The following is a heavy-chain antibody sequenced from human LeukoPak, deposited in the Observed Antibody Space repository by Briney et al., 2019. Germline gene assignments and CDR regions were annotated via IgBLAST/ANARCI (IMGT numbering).Heavy chain of an antibody. CDR2: INPNSGGT. V-gene: IGHV1-2*06. CDR3: ARVGSSGWKTSIFIY. Sequence: ASVKVSCKTFGYTITGYYIHWVRQAPGQGLEWMGRINPNSGGTNYAQKFQGRVTMTRDTSISTAYMELSRLRSDDTAVYYCARVGSSGWKTSIFIYWGQGTLVTVSS. CDR1: GYTITGYY. J-gene: IGHJ4*02. D-gene: IGHD6-19*01.